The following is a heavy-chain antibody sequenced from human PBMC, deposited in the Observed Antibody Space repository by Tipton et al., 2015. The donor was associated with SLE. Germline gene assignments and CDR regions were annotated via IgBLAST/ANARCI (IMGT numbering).Heavy chain of an antibody. J-gene: IGHJ4*02. D-gene: IGHD6-13*01. Sequence: TLSLTCAVYGGSFSGYYWSWIRQPPGKGLEWIGSIYYSGSTYYNPSLKSRVTISVDTSKNQFSLKLSSVTAADTAVYYCARGYSSSWCLGYWGQGTLVTVSS. CDR3: ARGYSSSWCLGY. V-gene: IGHV4-34*01. CDR1: GGSFSGYY. CDR2: IYYSGST.